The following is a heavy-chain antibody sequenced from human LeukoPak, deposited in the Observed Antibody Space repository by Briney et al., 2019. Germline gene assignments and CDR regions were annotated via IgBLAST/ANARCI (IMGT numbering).Heavy chain of an antibody. CDR1: GLTLSTYI. CDR2: ISSSSSYL. D-gene: IGHD5-18*01. J-gene: IGHJ4*02. CDR3: ARVGGYSYVLDY. Sequence: GGSLRLSCAASGLTLSTYIMNWDRPAPRKGPEWVSSISSSSSYLYYADSVKGRSTISRDNAKNALSLPMNSLRAEHKAVYFCARVGGYSYVLDYWGQGALVTVSS. V-gene: IGHV3-21*01.